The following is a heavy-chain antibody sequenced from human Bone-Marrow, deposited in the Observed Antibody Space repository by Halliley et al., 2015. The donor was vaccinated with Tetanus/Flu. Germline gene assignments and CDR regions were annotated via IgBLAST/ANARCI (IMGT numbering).Heavy chain of an antibody. CDR1: GGSISSYY. CDR2: IYYSGST. D-gene: IGHD3-22*01. V-gene: IGHV4-59*08. J-gene: IGHJ4*02. CDR3: ARVVHYYDSTSYYGSRFHFDY. Sequence: TLSLTCTVSGGSISSYYWSWIRQPPGKGLEWIGYIYYSGSTNYNPSLKSRVTISVDTSKNQFSLRLSSVTAADTAVYYCARVVHYYDSTSYYGSRFHFDYWGQGSLVTVSS.